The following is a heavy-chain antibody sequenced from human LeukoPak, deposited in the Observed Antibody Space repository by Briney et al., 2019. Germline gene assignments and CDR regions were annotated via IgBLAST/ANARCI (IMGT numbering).Heavy chain of an antibody. V-gene: IGHV3-21*04. J-gene: IGHJ6*02. Sequence: GGSLRLSCAASGFIFSSYSMNWVRQAPGKGLEWVSSISSSSSYIYYADSVKGRFTISRDNSKNSLYLQMNSLRTEDTALYYCAKESEGYCSSTSCYEGMDVWGQGTTVTVSS. CDR2: ISSSSSYI. D-gene: IGHD2-2*01. CDR3: AKESEGYCSSTSCYEGMDV. CDR1: GFIFSSYS.